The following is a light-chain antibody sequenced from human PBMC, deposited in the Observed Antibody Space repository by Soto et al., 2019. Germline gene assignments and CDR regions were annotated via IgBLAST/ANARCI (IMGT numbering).Light chain of an antibody. CDR3: ASWDDSLSVV. V-gene: IGLV1-47*01. Sequence: QSVLTQPPSVSGTRGQGVTISCSGSSSNIGNNFVHWYQQLPGSAPRLLIYRNTQRPAGAPDRFSGSKSGTSASLAISGLRSEDEAHYYCASWDDSLSVVFGGGTKLTVL. J-gene: IGLJ2*01. CDR1: SSNIGNNF. CDR2: RNT.